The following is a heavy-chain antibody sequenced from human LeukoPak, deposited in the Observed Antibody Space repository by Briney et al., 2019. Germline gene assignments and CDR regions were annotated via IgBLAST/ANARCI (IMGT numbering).Heavy chain of an antibody. J-gene: IGHJ4*02. CDR3: AREAYYDSSGYYD. Sequence: GGSLRLSCAASGFTFSSYEMNWVRQAPGKGLEWVSYISSSGSTIYYADSVKGRFTISRDNAKNSLYLQMNSLRAEDTAVYYCAREAYYDSSGYYDWGRGTLVTVSS. CDR2: ISSSGSTI. CDR1: GFTFSSYE. D-gene: IGHD3-22*01. V-gene: IGHV3-48*03.